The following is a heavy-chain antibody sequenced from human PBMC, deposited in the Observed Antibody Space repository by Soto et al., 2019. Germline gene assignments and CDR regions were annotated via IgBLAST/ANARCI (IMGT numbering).Heavy chain of an antibody. Sequence: XATLSLTFAVSGYSISSGYAWCWVRQPPGKGLEYIGSIYHSGTTYYNPSLKSRVTISVDTSKNQFSLKLSSVTAADTAVFYCARISSGWQAVDYWGPGTLVTVSS. J-gene: IGHJ4*02. V-gene: IGHV4-38-2*01. CDR2: IYHSGTT. D-gene: IGHD6-19*01. CDR1: GYSISSGYA. CDR3: ARISSGWQAVDY.